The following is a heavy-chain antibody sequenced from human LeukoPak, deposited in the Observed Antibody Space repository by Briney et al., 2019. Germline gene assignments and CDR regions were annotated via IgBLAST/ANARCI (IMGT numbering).Heavy chain of an antibody. J-gene: IGHJ4*02. V-gene: IGHV3-21*06. Sequence: GGSLRLSCAASGFSFSTYSMIWVRQAPGKGLEWVSSVSGTSEYIYYADSVRGRFTISRDNAKNTVYLQMNSLRAEDTAVYYCAREYDSSLKYFDYWGQGTLVTVSS. CDR2: VSGTSEYI. D-gene: IGHD3-22*01. CDR1: GFSFSTYS. CDR3: AREYDSSLKYFDY.